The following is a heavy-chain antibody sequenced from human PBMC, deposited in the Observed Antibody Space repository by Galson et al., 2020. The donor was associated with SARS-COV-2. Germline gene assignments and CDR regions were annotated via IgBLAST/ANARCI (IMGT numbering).Heavy chain of an antibody. J-gene: IGHJ3*01. V-gene: IGHV3-9*01. CDR3: VKDIGDYYDTSGYYGAFDL. Sequence: GGSLRLSCAASTFTFEHCAMHWVRQAPGKGLEWVSGINWNSGSIGYADSVKGRFTISRDNANNSLYLQMNSLRAEDTALYYCVKDIGDYYDTSGYYGAFDLWGQGTLVTVS. D-gene: IGHD3-22*01. CDR1: TFTFEHCA. CDR2: INWNSGSI.